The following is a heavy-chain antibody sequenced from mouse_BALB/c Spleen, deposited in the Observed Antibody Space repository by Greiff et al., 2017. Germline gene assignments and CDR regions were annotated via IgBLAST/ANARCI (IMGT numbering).Heavy chain of an antibody. CDR1: GYTFTSYW. J-gene: IGHJ1*01. Sequence: QVHVKQPGAELVKPGASVKLSCKASGYTFTSYWMHWVKQRPGQGLEWIGEIDPSDSYTNYNQKFKGKATLTVDKSSSTAYMQLSSLTSEDSAVYYCARSPRYYGSSYGYFDVWGAGTTVTVSS. D-gene: IGHD1-1*01. CDR3: ARSPRYYGSSYGYFDV. V-gene: IGHV1-69*02. CDR2: IDPSDSYT.